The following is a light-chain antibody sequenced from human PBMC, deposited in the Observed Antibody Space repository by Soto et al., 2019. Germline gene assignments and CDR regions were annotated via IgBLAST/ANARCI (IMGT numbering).Light chain of an antibody. V-gene: IGKV3-20*01. CDR1: QSVSSN. J-gene: IGKJ3*01. CDR2: AAS. Sequence: IVLTQSPGTLSLSPGERATLSCRASQSVSSNLAWYQQKPGQAPRPLIYAASTRAAAVPDRFTGSGSGTDFALTISRLEPEDFGVYYCQQYGDSPLTSGPGTQVDIK. CDR3: QQYGDSPLT.